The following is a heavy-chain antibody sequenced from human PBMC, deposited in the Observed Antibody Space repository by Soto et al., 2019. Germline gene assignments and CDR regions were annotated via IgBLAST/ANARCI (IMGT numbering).Heavy chain of an antibody. J-gene: IGHJ4*02. D-gene: IGHD2-21*02. V-gene: IGHV1-46*01. CDR2: VNPSGGHT. Sequence: QVQLRQSGAEVKKTGASEKVSCKASGDTFTDYYIHWVRQAPGQGLEWMGTVNPSGGHTTYAQHFLGRVTMTRDTSTSTLYMELTSLTSDDTAIYYCARGGHVVVVTAGLDYWGQGTLVTVSS. CDR3: ARGGHVVVVTAGLDY. CDR1: GDTFTDYY.